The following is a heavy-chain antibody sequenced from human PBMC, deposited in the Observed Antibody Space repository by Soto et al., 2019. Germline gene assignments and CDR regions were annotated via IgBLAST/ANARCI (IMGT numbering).Heavy chain of an antibody. D-gene: IGHD6-13*01. V-gene: IGHV3-30*18. CDR2: VSYDGNHK. CDR1: GFTFRSFG. CDR3: AKDVGQQLVLNYGMDV. J-gene: IGHJ6*02. Sequence: QVQLVESGGGVIQPGTSLSLSCGSSGFTFRSFGMYWVRQAPGKGLEWVAVVSYDGNHKYYADSVKGRFTASRDNAKNMLYLQMKSLRGEDTAVYYCAKDVGQQLVLNYGMDVWGQGTTVTVSS.